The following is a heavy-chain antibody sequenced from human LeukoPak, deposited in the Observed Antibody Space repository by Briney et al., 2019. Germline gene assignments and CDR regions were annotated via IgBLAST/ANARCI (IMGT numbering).Heavy chain of an antibody. CDR3: ARGYYYDSSGYYSY. J-gene: IGHJ4*02. V-gene: IGHV3-23*01. Sequence: GGSLRLSCAASGFTFSSYAMSWVRQAPGKGLEWVSAISGSVGSTYYADSVKGRFTISRDNSKNTLYLQMNSLRAEDTAVYYCARGYYYDSSGYYSYWGQGTLVTVSS. CDR1: GFTFSSYA. CDR2: ISGSVGST. D-gene: IGHD3-22*01.